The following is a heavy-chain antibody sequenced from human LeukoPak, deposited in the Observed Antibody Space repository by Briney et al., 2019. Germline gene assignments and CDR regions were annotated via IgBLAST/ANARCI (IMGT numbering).Heavy chain of an antibody. CDR3: ARDVLQRH. V-gene: IGHV3-48*03. D-gene: IGHD2/OR15-2a*01. Sequence: PGGSLRLSCAASGFTFSTFDMNWVRQAPEKGLEWVSYISSSGSSIYYADSVKGRFTISRDNAKNSLFLQMDSLRAEDTAVYYCARDVLQRHWGQGTLVTVSS. CDR2: ISSSGSSI. CDR1: GFTFSTFD. J-gene: IGHJ4*02.